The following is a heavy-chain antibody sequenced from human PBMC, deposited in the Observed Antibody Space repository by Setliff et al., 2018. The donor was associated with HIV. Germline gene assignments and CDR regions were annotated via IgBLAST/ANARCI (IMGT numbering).Heavy chain of an antibody. D-gene: IGHD3-16*02. Sequence: PSETLSLTCAVYGGSFSFFYWSWIRQSPGRGLEWIGEINHGGSTIYNPSLKSRVTILIDTSKNQFPLNLTSVTAADTAIYYCARGLDVWGTYRYRNYFDYWGQGRLVTVSS. J-gene: IGHJ4*02. CDR1: GGSFSFFY. V-gene: IGHV4-34*01. CDR2: INHGGST. CDR3: ARGLDVWGTYRYRNYFDY.